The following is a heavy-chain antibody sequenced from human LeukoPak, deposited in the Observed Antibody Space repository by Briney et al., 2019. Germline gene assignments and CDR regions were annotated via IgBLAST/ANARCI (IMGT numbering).Heavy chain of an antibody. D-gene: IGHD2-2*01. CDR1: GYTFTGYY. J-gene: IGHJ4*02. Sequence: PGASVKVSCKASGYTFTGYYMHWVRQAPGQGLEWMGWINPNSGGTNYAQKFQGRVTMTRDTSISTAYMELSRLRSDDTAAYYCARTQYCSSTSCYPGPDYWGQGTLVTVSS. CDR2: INPNSGGT. CDR3: ARTQYCSSTSCYPGPDY. V-gene: IGHV1-2*02.